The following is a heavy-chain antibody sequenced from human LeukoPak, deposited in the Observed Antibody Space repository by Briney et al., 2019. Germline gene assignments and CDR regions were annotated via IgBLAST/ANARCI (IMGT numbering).Heavy chain of an antibody. Sequence: GGSLRLSCAASGFTFSSYWMSWVRQAPGKGLEWVANIKQDGSEKYYVDSVQGRFTISRDNAKNSLYLQMNSLRAEDTAVYYCARGTYDRSGYPLFRKWGQGTLVIVSS. J-gene: IGHJ1*01. CDR1: GFTFSSYW. V-gene: IGHV3-7*01. CDR3: ARGTYDRSGYPLFRK. CDR2: IKQDGSEK. D-gene: IGHD3-22*01.